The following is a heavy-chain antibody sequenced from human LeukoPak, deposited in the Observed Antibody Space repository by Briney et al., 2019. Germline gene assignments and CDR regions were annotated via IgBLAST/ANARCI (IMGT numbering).Heavy chain of an antibody. CDR3: ARGIGRNRQGFYYYYGMDV. CDR2: MNLNSGNT. Sequence: GASVKVSCKASGYTFTSYDINWVRQATGQGLEWMGWMNLNSGNTGYAQKFQGRVTMTRNTSISTAYIELSSLRSEDTAVYYCARGIGRNRQGFYYYYGMDVWGQGTTVTVSS. V-gene: IGHV1-8*01. J-gene: IGHJ6*02. CDR1: GYTFTSYD. D-gene: IGHD2-15*01.